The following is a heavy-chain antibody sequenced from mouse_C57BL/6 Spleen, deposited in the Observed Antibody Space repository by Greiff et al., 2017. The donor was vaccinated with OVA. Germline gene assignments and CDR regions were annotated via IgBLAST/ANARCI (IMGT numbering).Heavy chain of an antibody. J-gene: IGHJ2*01. D-gene: IGHD4-1*01. V-gene: IGHV3-6*01. CDR2: ISYDGSN. Sequence: EVKLQESGPGLVKPSQSLSLTCSVTGYSITSGYYWNWIRQFPGNKLEWMGYISYDGSNNYNPSLKNRISITRDTSKNQFFLKLNSVTTEDTATYYCARGWDVHYFDYWGQGTTLTVSS. CDR3: ARGWDVHYFDY. CDR1: GYSITSGYY.